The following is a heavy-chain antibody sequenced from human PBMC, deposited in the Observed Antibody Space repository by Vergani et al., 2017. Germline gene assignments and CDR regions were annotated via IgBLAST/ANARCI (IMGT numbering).Heavy chain of an antibody. D-gene: IGHD3-3*01. CDR2: IYYDGSNA. CDR3: ARERNAYYDFWSGYYTQYYFDY. V-gene: IGHV3-33*01. CDR1: RSTFKTYG. Sequence: QGQLVESGGGIVQPGRSLTLSCVASRSTFKTYGMHWVRQAPGKGLEWVGLIYYDGSNAYYADSVKGRFTISRDNAKNSLYLQMNSLRAEDTALYYCARERNAYYDFWSGYYTQYYFDYWGQGTLVTVSS. J-gene: IGHJ4*02.